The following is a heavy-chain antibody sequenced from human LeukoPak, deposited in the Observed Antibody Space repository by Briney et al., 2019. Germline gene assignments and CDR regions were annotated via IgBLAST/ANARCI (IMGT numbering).Heavy chain of an antibody. CDR1: GYTFTGYY. Sequence: ASVKVSCKASGYTFTGYYMHWVRQAPGQGLEWMGWISAYNGNTNYAQKLQGRVTMTTDTSTSTAYMELRSLRSDDTAVYYCARAVGYCSGGSCQLFDYWGQGTLVTVSS. CDR3: ARAVGYCSGGSCQLFDY. D-gene: IGHD2-15*01. CDR2: ISAYNGNT. J-gene: IGHJ4*02. V-gene: IGHV1-18*04.